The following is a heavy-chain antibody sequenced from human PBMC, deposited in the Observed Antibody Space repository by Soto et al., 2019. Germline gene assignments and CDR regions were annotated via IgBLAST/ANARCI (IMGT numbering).Heavy chain of an antibody. CDR3: ARKQYNSPWGFDI. J-gene: IGHJ3*02. CDR2: SYHSGST. CDR1: GGSISSNHW. V-gene: IGHV4-4*02. D-gene: IGHD1-20*01. Sequence: QVHLQESGPGLVKPSGTLSLTCAVSGGSISSNHWWSWVRQSPGKGLEWIGESYHSGSTNYNPSLKSRVTISVDKSKNQFPLKVSSVIAADTAVYYCARKQYNSPWGFDIWGQGTMVTVSS.